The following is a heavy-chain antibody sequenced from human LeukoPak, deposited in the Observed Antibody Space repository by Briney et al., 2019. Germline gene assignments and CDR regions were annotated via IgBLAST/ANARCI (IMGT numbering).Heavy chain of an antibody. CDR3: ARVGPNYYDYVWGSYRSNWFDP. Sequence: PSETLSLTCAVYGGSFSGYYWSWIRQPPGKGLEWIGEINHSGSTNYNPSLKSRVTISVDTSKNQFSLKLGSVTAADTAVYYCARVGPNYYDYVWGSYRSNWFDPWGQGTLVTVSS. V-gene: IGHV4-34*01. J-gene: IGHJ5*02. CDR1: GGSFSGYY. CDR2: INHSGST. D-gene: IGHD3-16*02.